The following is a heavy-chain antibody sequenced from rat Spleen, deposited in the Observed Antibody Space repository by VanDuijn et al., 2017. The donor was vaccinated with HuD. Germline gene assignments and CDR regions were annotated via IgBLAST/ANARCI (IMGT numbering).Heavy chain of an antibody. J-gene: IGHJ1*01. Sequence: EVQLVESGGGLVQPGRSLKLSCAASGFIFSDYGMAWVRQAPTRCLEWVASINYDSDNTHYRNSGKGRFTISRDNAKSTLHLQMNSLRSEDTATYYCTRGSDWYFDFGGPGTMVTVSS. D-gene: IGHD5-1*01. CDR3: TRGSDWYFDF. CDR2: INYDSDNT. V-gene: IGHV5S23*01. CDR1: GFIFSDYG.